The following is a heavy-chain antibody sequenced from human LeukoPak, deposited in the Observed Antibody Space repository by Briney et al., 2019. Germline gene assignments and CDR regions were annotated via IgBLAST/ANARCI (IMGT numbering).Heavy chain of an antibody. CDR2: INSDGSST. J-gene: IGHJ4*02. D-gene: IGHD6-19*01. CDR1: GVTFSSYW. Sequence: GGSLRLSCAASGVTFSSYWMHWVGQAPGKGLVWVSRINSDGSSTSYADSVKGRFTISRDNAKNTLYLQMNSLRAEDTAVYYCAVAVAGTRPYFDYWGQGTLVTVSS. V-gene: IGHV3-74*01. CDR3: AVAVAGTRPYFDY.